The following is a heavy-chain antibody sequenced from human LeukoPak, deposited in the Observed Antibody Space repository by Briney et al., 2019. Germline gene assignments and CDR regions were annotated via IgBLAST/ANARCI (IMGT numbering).Heavy chain of an antibody. Sequence: ASVKVSCKVSGYTLTELSMHWVRQAPGKGLEWMGGFDPEDGETIYAQKFQGRVTMTRDMSTSTVYMELSSLRSEDTAVYYCAREDPYSSSPGWFDPWGQGTLVTVSS. CDR1: GYTLTELS. D-gene: IGHD6-6*01. V-gene: IGHV1-24*01. CDR3: AREDPYSSSPGWFDP. CDR2: FDPEDGET. J-gene: IGHJ5*02.